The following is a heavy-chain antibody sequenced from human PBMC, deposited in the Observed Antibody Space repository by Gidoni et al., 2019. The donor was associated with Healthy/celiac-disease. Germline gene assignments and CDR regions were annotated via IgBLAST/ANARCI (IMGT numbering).Heavy chain of an antibody. D-gene: IGHD3-22*01. CDR3: ARHSGVIITGAGDI. CDR1: GYSISSGYS. V-gene: IGHV4-38-2*01. CDR2: IYHSGST. J-gene: IGHJ3*02. Sequence: QVQLQESGPGLVTPSETLSLTCAVSGYSISSGYSWGWIRQPPGKGLEWIGSIYHSGSTYYNPSLKSRVTISVDTSKNQFSLKLSSVTAADTAVYYWARHSGVIITGAGDIWGQGTMVTVSS.